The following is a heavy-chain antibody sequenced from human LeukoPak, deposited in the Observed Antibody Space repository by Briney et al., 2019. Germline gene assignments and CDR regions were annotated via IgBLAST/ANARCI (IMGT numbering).Heavy chain of an antibody. CDR3: AKTRKPPGYCSGGSCYRYYFDY. D-gene: IGHD2-15*01. CDR1: GFTFSSYA. V-gene: IGHV3-23*01. Sequence: GGSLRLSCAASGFTFSSYAMSWVRQVPGKGLEWVSAISGSGGSTYYADSVKGRFTISRDNSKNTLYLQMNSLRAEDAAVYYCAKTRKPPGYCSGGSCYRYYFDYWGQGTLVTVSS. CDR2: ISGSGGST. J-gene: IGHJ4*02.